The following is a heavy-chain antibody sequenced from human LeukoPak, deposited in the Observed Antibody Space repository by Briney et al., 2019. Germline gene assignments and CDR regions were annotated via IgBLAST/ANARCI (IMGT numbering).Heavy chain of an antibody. D-gene: IGHD2/OR15-2a*01. CDR2: MNPNSGNT. CDR3: ARNFLPRRANWFDP. Sequence: ASVKVSCKASGYTFTSYDINWVRQATGQGLELMGWMNPNSGNTGYAQKFQGRVTLTRDTSISTAYMELSSLRSEDTAVYYCARNFLPRRANWFDPWGQGTLVTVSS. CDR1: GYTFTSYD. V-gene: IGHV1-8*03. J-gene: IGHJ5*02.